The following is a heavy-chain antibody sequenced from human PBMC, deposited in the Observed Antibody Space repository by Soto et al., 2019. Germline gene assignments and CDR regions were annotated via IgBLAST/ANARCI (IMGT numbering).Heavy chain of an antibody. J-gene: IGHJ5*02. V-gene: IGHV4-30-4*01. CDR2: IYYSGST. D-gene: IGHD5-18*01. CDR3: ARGLPTPDSWIQLWHNWFDP. Sequence: PSETLSLTCTVSGGSISSGDYYWSWIRQPPGKGLEWIGYIYYSGSTYYNPSLKSRVTISVDTSKNQFSLKLSSVTAADTAVYYCARGLPTPDSWIQLWHNWFDPWGQGTLVTVSS. CDR1: GGSISSGDYY.